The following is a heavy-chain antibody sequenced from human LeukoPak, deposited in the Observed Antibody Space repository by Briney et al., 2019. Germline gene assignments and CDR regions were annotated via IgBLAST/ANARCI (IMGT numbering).Heavy chain of an antibody. CDR2: ISRTGDTI. V-gene: IGHV3-11*01. J-gene: IGHJ4*02. CDR3: ARGSGYSGYVAY. D-gene: IGHD5-12*01. CDR1: GFTFSDYY. Sequence: GGSLRLSCTASGFTFSDYYMSWIRQAPGKGLEWISYISRTGDTIYYADSVKGRFTISRDTAKTSLYLQMNSLRAEDTAVYYCARGSGYSGYVAYWGQGTLVTVSS.